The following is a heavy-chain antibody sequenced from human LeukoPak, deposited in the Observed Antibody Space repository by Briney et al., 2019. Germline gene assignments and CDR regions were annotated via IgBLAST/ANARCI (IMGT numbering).Heavy chain of an antibody. CDR1: GYTFTSYY. V-gene: IGHV1-46*01. J-gene: IGHJ5*02. Sequence: GASVKVSCKASGYTFTSYYMHWVRQAPGQGLEWMGIINPSGGSTSYAQKFQGRVTMTRDMSTSTVYMELSSLRSEDAAVYYCARAPMEWEPQGNWFDPWGQGTLVTVSS. D-gene: IGHD1-26*01. CDR2: INPSGGST. CDR3: ARAPMEWEPQGNWFDP.